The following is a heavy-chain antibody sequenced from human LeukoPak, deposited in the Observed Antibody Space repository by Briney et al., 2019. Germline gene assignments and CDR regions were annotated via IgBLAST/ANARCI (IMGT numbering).Heavy chain of an antibody. CDR1: GYTFTGYY. V-gene: IGHV1-2*02. Sequence: ASVKVSCKASGYTFTGYYMHWVRQAPGQGLEWMGWINPNSGGTNYAQKFQGRVTMTRDTSISTAYMELSRLRSDDTAVYYCAREVGYDESAVNWIDPWGQGTLVTVSS. CDR3: AREVGYDESAVNWIDP. D-gene: IGHD2-15*01. CDR2: INPNSGGT. J-gene: IGHJ5*02.